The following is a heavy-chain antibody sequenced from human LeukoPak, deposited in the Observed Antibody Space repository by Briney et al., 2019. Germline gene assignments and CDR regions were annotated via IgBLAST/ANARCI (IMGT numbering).Heavy chain of an antibody. CDR1: GFTFSSDS. CDR3: ARDRSEDIVVVPAAMLGGDY. J-gene: IGHJ4*02. D-gene: IGHD2-2*01. CDR2: ISSSSSYI. V-gene: IGHV3-21*01. Sequence: GGSLRLSCAASGFTFSSDSMNWVRQAPGKGLEWVASISSSSSYIYYADSVKGRFTIFRDNAKNSLYLKMNSLRAEDTAVYCCARDRSEDIVVVPAAMLGGDYWGQGTLVTVSS.